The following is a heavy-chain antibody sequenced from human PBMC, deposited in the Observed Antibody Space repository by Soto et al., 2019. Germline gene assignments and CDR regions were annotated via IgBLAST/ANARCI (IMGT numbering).Heavy chain of an antibody. CDR3: ARRRYCSGGSCHTILDY. D-gene: IGHD2-15*01. CDR1: GFTFSSYA. Sequence: GGSLRLSCAASGFTFSSYAMSWVRQAPGKGLEWVSAISGSGGSTYYADSVKGRFTISRDNSKNTLYLQMNSLRAEDTAVYYCARRRYCSGGSCHTILDYWGQGTLVTVSS. J-gene: IGHJ4*02. V-gene: IGHV3-23*01. CDR2: ISGSGGST.